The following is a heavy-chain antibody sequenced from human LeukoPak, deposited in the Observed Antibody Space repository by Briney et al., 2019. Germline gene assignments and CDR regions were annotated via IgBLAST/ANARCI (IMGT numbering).Heavy chain of an antibody. CDR1: GYTFTGYY. CDR2: INPNSGGT. J-gene: IGHJ4*02. D-gene: IGHD1-26*01. Sequence: ASVKVSCKASGYTFTGYYMHWVRQAPGQGLEWMGRINPNSGGTNYARKFQGRVTMTRDTSISTAYMELSRLRSDDTAVYYCARGSYGYSGSYYRLDYWGQGTLVTVSS. CDR3: ARGSYGYSGSYYRLDY. V-gene: IGHV1-2*06.